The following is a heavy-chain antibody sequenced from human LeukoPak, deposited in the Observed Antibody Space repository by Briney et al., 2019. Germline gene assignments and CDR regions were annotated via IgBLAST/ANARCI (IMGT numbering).Heavy chain of an antibody. D-gene: IGHD3-16*01. CDR3: ARELGPFTGFDY. J-gene: IGHJ4*02. CDR1: GFIFSPYA. V-gene: IGHV3-64*04. CDR2: ISSEGKTT. Sequence: PGGSLRLSCSASGFIFSPYAMHWVRQAPGKGLEYVSSISSEGKTTYYADSVKGRFTISRDNSKNTLDLQMNSLRADDTAVYYCARELGPFTGFDYWGQGSLSPSPQ.